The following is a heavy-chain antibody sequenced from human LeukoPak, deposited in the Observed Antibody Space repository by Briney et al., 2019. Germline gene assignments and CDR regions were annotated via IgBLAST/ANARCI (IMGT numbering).Heavy chain of an antibody. CDR1: GGTFSSYA. CDR2: IIPIFGTA. J-gene: IGHJ5*02. V-gene: IGHV1-69*05. Sequence: GASVKVSCKASGGTFSSYAISWVRQAPEQGLEWMGRIIPIFGTANYAQKFQGRVTITTDESTSTAYMELSSLRSEDTAVYYCARRYYYDRGGFDPWGQGTLVTVSS. D-gene: IGHD3-22*01. CDR3: ARRYYYDRGGFDP.